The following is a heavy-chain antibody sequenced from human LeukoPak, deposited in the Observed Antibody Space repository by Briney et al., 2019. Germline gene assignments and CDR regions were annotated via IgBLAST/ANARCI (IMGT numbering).Heavy chain of an antibody. Sequence: PSETLSLTCTVSGGSISSHYWSWIRQPPGKGLEWIGYIYSSGSTNYNPSLKSRVTISLDTSKNQFSLQLSSVTAADTAVYYCARGEKMATRHAHGWFDPWGQGTLVTVSS. V-gene: IGHV4-59*11. D-gene: IGHD5-24*01. J-gene: IGHJ5*02. CDR1: GGSISSHY. CDR3: ARGEKMATRHAHGWFDP. CDR2: IYSSGST.